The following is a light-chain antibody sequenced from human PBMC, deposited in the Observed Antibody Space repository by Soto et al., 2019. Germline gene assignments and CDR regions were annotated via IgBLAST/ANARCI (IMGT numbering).Light chain of an antibody. CDR1: QSVSSY. CDR3: QQRSNWHSIT. V-gene: IGKV3-11*01. J-gene: IGKJ5*01. CDR2: DAS. Sequence: EILFTQSPATLSLSPGERATLSCRASQSVSSYLAWYQQKPGQAPRLLIYDASNRANGIPARFSGSGSGTDFTLTLSSLEPEDFAFYYCQQRSNWHSITFGQGTRLEIK.